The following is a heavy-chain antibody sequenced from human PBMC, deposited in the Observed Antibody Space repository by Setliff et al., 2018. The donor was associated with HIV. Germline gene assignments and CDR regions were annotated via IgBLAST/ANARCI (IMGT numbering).Heavy chain of an antibody. J-gene: IGHJ6*02. CDR2: INPSGGST. V-gene: IGHV1-46*01. CDR3: ARAFVEVTPHYALDV. D-gene: IGHD2-21*02. Sequence: ASVKVSCKASGYTFSDYYMHWVRQAPGQGLEWMGIINPSGGSTSYAQKFQGRLTMTRDTSIDTAYMELSSLSSDDSAVYFCARAFVEVTPHYALDVWGQGTTVTISS. CDR1: GYTFSDYY.